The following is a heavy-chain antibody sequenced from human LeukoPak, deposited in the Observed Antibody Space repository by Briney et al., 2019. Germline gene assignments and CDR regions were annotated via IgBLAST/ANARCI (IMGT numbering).Heavy chain of an antibody. J-gene: IGHJ5*02. D-gene: IGHD3-3*01. CDR1: GGSFSGYY. CDR2: INHSGST. CDR3: ARGILRFLEWSAGWFDP. V-gene: IGHV4-34*01. Sequence: PSETLSLTYAVYGGSFSGYYWSWIRQPPGKGLEWIGEINHSGSTNYNPSLKSRVTISVDTSKNQFSLKLSSVTAADTAVYYCARGILRFLEWSAGWFDPWGQGTLVTVSS.